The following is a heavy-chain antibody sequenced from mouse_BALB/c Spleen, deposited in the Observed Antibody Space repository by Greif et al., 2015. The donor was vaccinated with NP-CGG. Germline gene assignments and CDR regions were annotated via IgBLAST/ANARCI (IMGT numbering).Heavy chain of an antibody. CDR3: ARVRVYAMDY. J-gene: IGHJ4*01. V-gene: IGHV14-3*02. Sequence: EVQLQESGAELVKPGASVKLSCTASGFNIKDTYIHWVKQRPEQGLEWIGRIDPANGDTKYDPRFQGKATITTDTSSSTAYLQVSSLTSEDTAVYYCARVRVYAMDYWGQGTSVTVSS. CDR1: GFNIKDTY. CDR2: IDPANGDT.